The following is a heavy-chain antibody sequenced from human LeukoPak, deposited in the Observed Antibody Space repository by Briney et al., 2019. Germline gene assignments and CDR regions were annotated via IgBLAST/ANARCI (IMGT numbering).Heavy chain of an antibody. CDR1: GGSISSGGYS. D-gene: IGHD5-12*01. CDR2: IYYSGTT. CDR3: ASGASSGYSLY. V-gene: IGHV4-31*03. Sequence: SETLSLTCTVSGGSISSGGYSWSWICQHPGKGLEWIGYIYYSGTTYCNPSLKSRVTISVDTSKNQFSLKLSSVTAADTAVYYCASGASSGYSLYWGQGTLVTVSS. J-gene: IGHJ4*02.